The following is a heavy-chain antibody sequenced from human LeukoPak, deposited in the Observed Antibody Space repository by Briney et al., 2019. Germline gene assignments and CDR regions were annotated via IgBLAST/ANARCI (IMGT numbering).Heavy chain of an antibody. J-gene: IGHJ5*02. V-gene: IGHV4-30-2*01. Sequence: SETLSLTCTVSGGSISSGGYYWSWIRQPPGKGLEWIGYIYHSGSTYYNPSLKSRVTISVDRSKNQFSLKLSSVTAADTAVYYCERAPDGNWFDPWGQGTLVTVSS. CDR2: IYHSGST. CDR3: ERAPDGNWFDP. D-gene: IGHD5-24*01. CDR1: GGSISSGGYY.